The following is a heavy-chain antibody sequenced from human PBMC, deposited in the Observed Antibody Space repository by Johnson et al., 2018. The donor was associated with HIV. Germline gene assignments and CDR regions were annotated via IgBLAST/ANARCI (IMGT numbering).Heavy chain of an antibody. D-gene: IGHD6-19*01. CDR2: IKQDGSEK. Sequence: VQLVESGGGLVQPGGSLRLSCAASGFTFSSYWMSWVRQAPGKGLECVANIKQDGSEKYYVDSVKGRFTISRDNAKNSLYLQMNSLRAEDTAVYYCARDFGYSSGWYRDDAFDIWGQGTMVTVSS. CDR1: GFTFSSYW. V-gene: IGHV3-7*01. CDR3: ARDFGYSSGWYRDDAFDI. J-gene: IGHJ3*02.